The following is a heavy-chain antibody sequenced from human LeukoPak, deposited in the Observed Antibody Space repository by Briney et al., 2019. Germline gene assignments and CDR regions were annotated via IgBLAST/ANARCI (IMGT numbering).Heavy chain of an antibody. CDR2: ISLSGGST. D-gene: IGHD2-2*01. CDR1: GFTFGSYV. CDR3: AKDPRDIVVVPAAEDY. Sequence: GGSLRLSCAASGFTFGSYVMSWVRQAPGKGLEWVSDISLSGGSTYYADSVKGRFTISRDNSKDTLYLQLVNLRAEDTAVYYCAKDPRDIVVVPAAEDYWGQGTLVTVSS. V-gene: IGHV3-23*01. J-gene: IGHJ4*02.